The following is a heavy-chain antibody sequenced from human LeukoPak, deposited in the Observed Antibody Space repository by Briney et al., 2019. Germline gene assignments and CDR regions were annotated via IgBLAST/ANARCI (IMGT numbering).Heavy chain of an antibody. CDR1: GFTFSSYS. J-gene: IGHJ6*02. D-gene: IGHD6-19*01. CDR3: ARGSSGWSAGYYYGMDV. CDR2: ISSSSSYI. Sequence: PGGSLRLSCAASGFTFSSYSMNWVRQAPGKGLEWVSSISSSSSYIYYADSVKGRFTISRDNAKNSLYLQMNSLRAEDTTVYYCARGSSGWSAGYYYGMDVWGQGTTVTVSS. V-gene: IGHV3-21*01.